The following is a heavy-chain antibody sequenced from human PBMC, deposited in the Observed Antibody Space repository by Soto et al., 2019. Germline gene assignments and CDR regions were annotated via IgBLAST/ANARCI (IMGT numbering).Heavy chain of an antibody. CDR2: IYYSGST. V-gene: IGHV4-39*01. CDR1: GGSLSSSSYY. J-gene: IGHJ5*02. CDR3: ARHRARNWFDP. Sequence: PXXTLSLPCIVSGGSLSSSSYYWGWSRQPPGKGLEWIGSIYYSGSTYYNPSLKSRVTISVYTSKNQFSLKLSSLTAADTAVFYCARHRARNWFDPWGQGTLGTVS. D-gene: IGHD6-6*01.